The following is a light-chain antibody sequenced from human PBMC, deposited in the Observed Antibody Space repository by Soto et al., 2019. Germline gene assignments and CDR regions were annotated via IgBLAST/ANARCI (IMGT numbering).Light chain of an antibody. V-gene: IGKV3-20*01. CDR1: QSVSNNY. Sequence: EIVLTQSPGTLSLSPGERATLSCRASQSVSNNYLAWYQQKPGQAPRLLIYGASNRATGIPDRFSASGSGTDFTLTISRLEPEDFAVYYCQQYGNSPLTFGGGTKVDIK. CDR2: GAS. CDR3: QQYGNSPLT. J-gene: IGKJ4*01.